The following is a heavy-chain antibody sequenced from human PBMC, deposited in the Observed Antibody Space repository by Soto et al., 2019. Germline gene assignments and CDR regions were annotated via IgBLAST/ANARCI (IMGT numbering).Heavy chain of an antibody. CDR2: ISYDGTNK. J-gene: IGHJ5*02. CDR3: AIFIVIQPKATFP. Sequence: VQLVESGGGVVQPGRSLRLSCAASGFTINSYGMHWVRQSPGKGLEWVAVISYDGTNKDYVDSVKGRFTISRDISKNTVYLPMNRLRPEDTAVYYCAIFIVIQPKATFPWGQGTLVNFSS. D-gene: IGHD5-18*01. V-gene: IGHV3-30*03. CDR1: GFTINSYG.